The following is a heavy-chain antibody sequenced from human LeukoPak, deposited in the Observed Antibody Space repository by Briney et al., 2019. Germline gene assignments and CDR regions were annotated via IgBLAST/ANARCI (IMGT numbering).Heavy chain of an antibody. Sequence: GGSLRLSCAASGFTFSSYAMHWVRQAPVKGLEWVAVISYDGSNKYYADSVKGRFTISRDNSKNTLYLQMNSLRAEDTAVYYCARDGRTMVRGASGGYFDYWGRGTLVTVSS. CDR1: GFTFSSYA. D-gene: IGHD3-10*01. CDR2: ISYDGSNK. V-gene: IGHV3-30-3*01. J-gene: IGHJ4*02. CDR3: ARDGRTMVRGASGGYFDY.